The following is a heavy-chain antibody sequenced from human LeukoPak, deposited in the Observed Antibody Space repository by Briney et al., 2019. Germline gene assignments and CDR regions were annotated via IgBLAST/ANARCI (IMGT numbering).Heavy chain of an antibody. V-gene: IGHV6-1*01. CDR1: VASGSSNSAA. D-gene: IGHD3-16*01. CDR3: ARAPSGSYVDY. Sequence: SQTLSLTRAISVASGSSNSAASNWIRQSPSTGLDRLGRTYDRSKWYNDHAVSVKSRITINPDTSQNQFSLQLNSVTPEDTAVYYCARAPSGSYVDYWGQGTLVTVSS. J-gene: IGHJ4*02. CDR2: TYDRSKWYN.